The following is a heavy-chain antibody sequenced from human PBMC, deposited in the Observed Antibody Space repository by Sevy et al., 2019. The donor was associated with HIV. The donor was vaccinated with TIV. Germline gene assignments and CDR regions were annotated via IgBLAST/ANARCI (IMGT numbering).Heavy chain of an antibody. CDR1: GFTSGSFW. D-gene: IGHD6-19*01. CDR3: TIGSAGTAQH. Sequence: GGSLRLSCAASGFTSGSFWMHWVRQTPGKGLIWVSHINSDGKIADYADSVKGRFTVSRDSAKNTQHLQMTSLGDEDTALYYCTIGSAGTAQHWGRGILVTVSS. CDR2: INSDGKIA. J-gene: IGHJ4*02. V-gene: IGHV3-74*01.